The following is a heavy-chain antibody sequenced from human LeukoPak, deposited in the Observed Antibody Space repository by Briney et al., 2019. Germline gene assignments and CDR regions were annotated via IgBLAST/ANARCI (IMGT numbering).Heavy chain of an antibody. D-gene: IGHD6-6*01. Sequence: AGTSLRLSCAASGFTFSNYGMHWVRQAPGKGLEWVAFIWFHGSNKYYADSVRGRFTISRDNSKNTLYLQMSSLRAEDTTVYYCARGLSSSSSPYGMDVWGQGTTVTVSS. J-gene: IGHJ6*02. V-gene: IGHV3-33*01. CDR3: ARGLSSSSSPYGMDV. CDR1: GFTFSNYG. CDR2: IWFHGSNK.